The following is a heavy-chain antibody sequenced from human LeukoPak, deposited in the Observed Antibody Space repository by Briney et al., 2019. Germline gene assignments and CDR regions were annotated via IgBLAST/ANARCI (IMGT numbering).Heavy chain of an antibody. CDR1: GGPVSSSPYY. CDR2: ISYSGST. V-gene: IGHV4-39*01. D-gene: IGHD3-10*01. J-gene: IGHJ4*02. Sequence: SETLSLTCTVSGGPVSSSPYYWGWISQPPGKGLEWIGSISYSGSTFYNPSLKSRLTISVDTSKNQFSLKLSSLTAADTAVFYCARLSPYLGSGSSAFPDDFWGQGTLVTVSS. CDR3: ARLSPYLGSGSSAFPDDF.